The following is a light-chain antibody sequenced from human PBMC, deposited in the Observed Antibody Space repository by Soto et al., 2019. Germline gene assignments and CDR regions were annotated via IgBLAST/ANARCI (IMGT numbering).Light chain of an antibody. Sequence: QSVLTQPASVSGSPGQSITISCTGTSGDVAIYDLVSWYQQYPGKAPQLIIYEVTKRPSGVSNRFSGSKSGNTASLTISGLQAEDEGDYYCSSYAGTVTLVFGGGTKRTVL. CDR3: SSYAGTVTLV. J-gene: IGLJ3*02. CDR2: EVT. CDR1: SGDVAIYDL. V-gene: IGLV2-23*02.